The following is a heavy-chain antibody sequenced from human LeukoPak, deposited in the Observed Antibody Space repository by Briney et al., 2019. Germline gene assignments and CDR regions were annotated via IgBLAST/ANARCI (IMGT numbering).Heavy chain of an antibody. CDR1: GFTVNSNY. CDR3: ARGGGAVAGTGDY. CDR2: VYSGDRT. J-gene: IGHJ4*02. V-gene: IGHV3-66*01. D-gene: IGHD6-19*01. Sequence: PGGSLRLSCAASGFTVNSNYMSWVRQAPGKGLEWVSVVYSGDRTYYADSVKGRFTISRDDSTNTLYLLMNSLRAEDTAVYYCARGGGAVAGTGDYWGQGTLVTVSS.